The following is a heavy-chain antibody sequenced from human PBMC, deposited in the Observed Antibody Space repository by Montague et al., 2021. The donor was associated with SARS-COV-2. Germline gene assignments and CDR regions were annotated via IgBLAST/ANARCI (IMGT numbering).Heavy chain of an antibody. J-gene: IGHJ3*02. Sequence: SETLSLTCTVSGGSISSSNYYWGWIRQPPGIVLEWIGSIYYSGSTYYNPSLKSRVTIFVDTSKNQFSLKLSSVTAADTAVYYCASPTYYYDSSGSDAFDIWGQGTMVTVSS. CDR1: GGSISSSNYY. CDR2: IYYSGST. CDR3: ASPTYYYDSSGSDAFDI. D-gene: IGHD3-22*01. V-gene: IGHV4-39*01.